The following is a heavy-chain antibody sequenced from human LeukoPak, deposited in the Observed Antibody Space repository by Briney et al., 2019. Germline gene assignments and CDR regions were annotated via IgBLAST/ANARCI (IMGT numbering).Heavy chain of an antibody. V-gene: IGHV4-30-2*05. CDR2: IYHSGST. D-gene: IGHD3-22*01. Sequence: TLSLTCIPSGGSISRRCYYWGWLRQPPGKGWEGVGYIYHSGSTYYNPFPKGRVTISVDLSKNQFSLELSSVTAGDTAVYFCGRVVSFGVSVIDYWGQGTLVTVSS. J-gene: IGHJ4*02. CDR1: GGSISRRCYY. CDR3: GRVVSFGVSVIDY.